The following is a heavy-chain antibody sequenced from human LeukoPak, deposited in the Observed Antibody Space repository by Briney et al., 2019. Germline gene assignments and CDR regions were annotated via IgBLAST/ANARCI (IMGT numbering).Heavy chain of an antibody. CDR3: VRDYYYHSSGDDY. CDR1: GYTFTGYY. J-gene: IGHJ4*02. V-gene: IGHV1-2*02. D-gene: IGHD3-22*01. CDR2: INPNSGGT. Sequence: ASVKVSCKASGYTFTGYYIHWVRQAPGQGLEWMGWINPNSGGTNYAQKFQGRVTMTRDTSISTAYMELSRLRSADTAVYYCVRDYYYHSSGDDYWGQGTLVTVSS.